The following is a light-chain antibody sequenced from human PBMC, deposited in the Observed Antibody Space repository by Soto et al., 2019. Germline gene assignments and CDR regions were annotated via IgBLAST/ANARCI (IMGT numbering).Light chain of an antibody. Sequence: SVLTQPASVSGTPGQSITIPCPGTSRDVGGYNYVSWYQQHPGKSPKLMIYEVSNRPSGVSNRFSGSKSGNTASLTISGLQAEDEVDYYCSSYTSIITLYVFGSGTKGIGL. CDR2: EVS. V-gene: IGLV2-14*01. J-gene: IGLJ1*01. CDR1: SRDVGGYNY. CDR3: SSYTSIITLYV.